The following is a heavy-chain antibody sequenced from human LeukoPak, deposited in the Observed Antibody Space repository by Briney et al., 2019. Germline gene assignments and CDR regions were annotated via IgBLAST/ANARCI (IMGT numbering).Heavy chain of an antibody. CDR1: GFTFSSYW. CDR3: ARDKIVGATHFDY. V-gene: IGHV3-7*01. J-gene: IGHJ4*02. Sequence: GGSLRLSCAASGFTFSSYWMSWVRQAPGKGLEGVANIKQDGGEIYYVDSVKGRFTISRDNAKNSLYLQMNSLTAEDTAVYYCARDKIVGATHFDYWGQGTLVTVSS. CDR2: IKQDGGEI. D-gene: IGHD1-26*01.